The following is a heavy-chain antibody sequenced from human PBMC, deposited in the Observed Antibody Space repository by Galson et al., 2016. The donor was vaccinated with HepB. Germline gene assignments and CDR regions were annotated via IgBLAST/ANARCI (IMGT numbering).Heavy chain of an antibody. CDR1: GDSVSSISAT. D-gene: IGHD6-13*01. V-gene: IGHV6-1*01. CDR2: TFYRSKWYK. J-gene: IGHJ4*02. Sequence: CAISGDSVSSISATWNWIRQSPSRGLEWLGRTFYRSKWYKDYAASVKSRITVNADTSRNQFTLQLNSVTPEDAALYFCARATSSSWYVLDYWAREPWSPSPQ. CDR3: ARATSSSWYVLDY.